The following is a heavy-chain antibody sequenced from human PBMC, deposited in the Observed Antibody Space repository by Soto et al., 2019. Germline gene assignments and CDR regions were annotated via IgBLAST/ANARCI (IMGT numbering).Heavy chain of an antibody. CDR1: GGSLSSGDYY. CDR2: IYYSGST. J-gene: IGHJ6*02. V-gene: IGHV4-30-4*01. Sequence: SETLSLTCTVSGGSLSSGDYYWSWIRQPPGKGLEWIGYIYYSGSTYYNPSLKSRVTISVDTSKNQFSLKLSSVTAADTAVYYCARDQGEPGAQYYYYGMDVWGQGTTVIVSS. CDR3: ARDQGEPGAQYYYYGMDV.